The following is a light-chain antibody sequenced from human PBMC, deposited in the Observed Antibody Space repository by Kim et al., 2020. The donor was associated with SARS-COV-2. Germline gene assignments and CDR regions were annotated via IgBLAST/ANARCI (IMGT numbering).Light chain of an antibody. Sequence: IVMTQSPATLSVSPGERATLSCRASQSVGNSLAWHQLKPGQAPSLLIYRASSRATGVPARFSGSGSGTEFTLTISSLQSEDFALYYCQQDKNNWYTFGQGTKLEI. CDR2: RAS. J-gene: IGKJ2*01. CDR1: QSVGNS. CDR3: QQDKNNWYT. V-gene: IGKV3-15*01.